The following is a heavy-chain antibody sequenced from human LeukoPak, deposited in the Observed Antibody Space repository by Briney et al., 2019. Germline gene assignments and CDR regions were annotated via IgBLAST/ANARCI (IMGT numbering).Heavy chain of an antibody. CDR3: ARLPSYYCSGGSCYPVHGFDY. CDR2: IYYSGST. J-gene: IGHJ4*02. Sequence: PSETLSLTCTISGGSISSSSYYWGWIRQPPGKGLEWIGSIYYSGSTYYNPSLKSRVTISVDTSKNQFSLKLSSVTAADTAVYYCARLPSYYCSGGSCYPVHGFDYWGQGTLVTVSS. D-gene: IGHD2-15*01. CDR1: GGSISSSSYY. V-gene: IGHV4-39*01.